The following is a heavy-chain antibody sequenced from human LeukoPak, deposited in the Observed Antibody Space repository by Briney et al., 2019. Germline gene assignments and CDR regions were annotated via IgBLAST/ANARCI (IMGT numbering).Heavy chain of an antibody. J-gene: IGHJ4*02. CDR3: AKDYYYDSSGYLGY. Sequence: PGGSLRLSCAASGFNFDEYAMYWVRQAPGKGLEWVSLISGDGGTTSYADSVKGRFTISRDNSENSLNLQMKSLRYEDTALYYCAKDYYYDSSGYLGYWGQGTLVTVSS. V-gene: IGHV3-43*02. D-gene: IGHD3-22*01. CDR1: GFNFDEYA. CDR2: ISGDGGTT.